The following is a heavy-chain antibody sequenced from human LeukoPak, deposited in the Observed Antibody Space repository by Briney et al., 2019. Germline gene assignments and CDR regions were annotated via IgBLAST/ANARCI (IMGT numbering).Heavy chain of an antibody. CDR1: GFTFSSYS. V-gene: IGHV3-48*01. J-gene: IGHJ3*02. Sequence: GSLRLSCAASGFTFSSYSMNWVRQAPGKGLEWVSYISSSSSTIYYADSVKGRFTISRDNAKNSLYLQMNSLRAEDTAVYYCARDRFYDFWSGYDAFDIWGQGTMVTVSS. D-gene: IGHD3-3*01. CDR2: ISSSSSTI. CDR3: ARDRFYDFWSGYDAFDI.